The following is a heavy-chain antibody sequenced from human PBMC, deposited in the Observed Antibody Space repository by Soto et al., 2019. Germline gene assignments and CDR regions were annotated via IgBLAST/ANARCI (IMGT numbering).Heavy chain of an antibody. CDR1: GDSISGYY. V-gene: IGHV4-59*12. D-gene: IGHD1-26*01. CDR3: AREGAGEPPFDD. Sequence: SETLSLTCTVSGDSISGYYWSWIRQPPGKGLEWIGYIYYSGSTNYNPSLKSRVTISVDTSKNQFSLKLSSVTAADTAVYYCAREGAGEPPFDDWGQGTLVTVSS. CDR2: IYYSGST. J-gene: IGHJ4*02.